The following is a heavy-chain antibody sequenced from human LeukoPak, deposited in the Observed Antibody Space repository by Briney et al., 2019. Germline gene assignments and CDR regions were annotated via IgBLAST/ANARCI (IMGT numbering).Heavy chain of an antibody. Sequence: SETLSLTCAVYGGSFSGYYWSWIRQPPGKGLEWIGEINHSGSTNYNPSLKRRVTKSVDTSKNQFSLKLSSVTAADPAVYYCARRTPLGVNWFDPWGQGTLVTVSS. CDR1: GGSFSGYY. V-gene: IGHV4-34*01. CDR3: ARRTPLGVNWFDP. D-gene: IGHD3-3*01. J-gene: IGHJ5*02. CDR2: INHSGST.